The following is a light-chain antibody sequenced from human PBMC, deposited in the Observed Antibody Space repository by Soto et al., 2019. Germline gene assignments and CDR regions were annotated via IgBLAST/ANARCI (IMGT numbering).Light chain of an antibody. CDR1: NSDVGGYNF. J-gene: IGLJ3*02. CDR3: CSYTASDIWV. V-gene: IGLV2-11*01. CDR2: AVS. Sequence: QSALTQPRSVSGSPGQSVTISCTGTNSDVGGYNFVSWYQQLPGKAPKLMISAVSQRPSGVPHRFSGSKSGNTASLTISGLQADDEADYFCCSYTASDIWVFGGGTKLTVL.